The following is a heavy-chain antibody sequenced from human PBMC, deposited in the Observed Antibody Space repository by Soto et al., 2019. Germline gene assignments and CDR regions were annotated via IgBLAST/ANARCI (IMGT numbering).Heavy chain of an antibody. CDR2: ISSSSSTI. V-gene: IGHV3-48*01. J-gene: IGHJ4*02. CDR1: GFTFSSYS. CDR3: ARPLCSSTRCGPYFFDS. D-gene: IGHD2-2*01. Sequence: GGSLRLSCAASGFTFSSYSMNWVRQAPGKGLEWVSYISSSSSTIYYADSVKGRFTISRDNAKNSLYLQMNSLRSDDTAVYFCARPLCSSTRCGPYFFDSWGQGSLVTVSS.